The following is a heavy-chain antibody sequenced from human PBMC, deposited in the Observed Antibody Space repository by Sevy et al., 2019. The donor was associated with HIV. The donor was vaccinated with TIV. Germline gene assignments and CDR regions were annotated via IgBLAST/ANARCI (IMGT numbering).Heavy chain of an antibody. D-gene: IGHD3-10*01. V-gene: IGHV4-31*03. CDR2: IYYSGST. Sequence: SETLSLTCTVSGGSISSGGYYWSWIRQHPGKGLEWIGYIYYSGSTYYNPSLKSRVTISVDTSKNQFSLKLSSVTAADTAVYYCARDRGPYGHYDSYGMDVWGQGTTVTVSS. J-gene: IGHJ6*02. CDR3: ARDRGPYGHYDSYGMDV. CDR1: GGSISSGGYY.